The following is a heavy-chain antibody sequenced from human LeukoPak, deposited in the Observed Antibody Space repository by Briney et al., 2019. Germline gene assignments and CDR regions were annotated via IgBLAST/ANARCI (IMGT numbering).Heavy chain of an antibody. CDR1: GFTFSSYA. Sequence: GGSLRLSCAASGFTFSSYAMHWVRQAPGKGLEWVAVISYDGSNKYYADSVKGRFTISRDISKNTLYLQMNSLRAEDTAVYYCAKETNFYGPTYFDFWGQGTLVTVSS. CDR2: ISYDGSNK. J-gene: IGHJ4*02. D-gene: IGHD4/OR15-4a*01. V-gene: IGHV3-30-3*01. CDR3: AKETNFYGPTYFDF.